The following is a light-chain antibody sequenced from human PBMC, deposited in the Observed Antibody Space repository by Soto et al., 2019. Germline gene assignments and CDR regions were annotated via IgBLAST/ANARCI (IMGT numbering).Light chain of an antibody. CDR3: GSWYSSMSAYV. V-gene: IGLV1-51*01. J-gene: IGLJ1*01. CDR1: SSNIGGNS. CDR2: DDN. Sequence: QSVLTQPPSVSAAPGQKDTISCSGSSSNIGGNSVSWYQQLPGTAPKLLIYDDNKRPSGTPDRFSGSKSGTSATLGITGFQTGDEADYYCGSWYSSMSAYVFGTGTKVTV.